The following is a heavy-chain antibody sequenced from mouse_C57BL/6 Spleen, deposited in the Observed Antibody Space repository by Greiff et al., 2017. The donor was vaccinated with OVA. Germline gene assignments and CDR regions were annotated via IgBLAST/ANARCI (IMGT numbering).Heavy chain of an antibody. D-gene: IGHD1-1*01. CDR3: SRDHYCGSNSFFDY. Sequence: EVQLVESGGGLVKPGGSLKLSCAASGFTFSSYAMSWVRQTPEKRLEWVATISDGGSYTYYPDNVKGRFTISRDNAKNNLYLQMSHLKSEDTAMYYCSRDHYCGSNSFFDYWGQGTTLTVSS. CDR1: GFTFSSYA. CDR2: ISDGGSYT. J-gene: IGHJ2*01. V-gene: IGHV5-4*01.